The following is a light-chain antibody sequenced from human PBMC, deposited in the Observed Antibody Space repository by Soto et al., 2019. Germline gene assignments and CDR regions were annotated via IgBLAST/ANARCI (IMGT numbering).Light chain of an antibody. CDR2: AAS. Sequence: DIPLTQSPSFLSASVGDGVTITCRASQGISSYLAWYQQRPGKAPKLLIYAASTLQSGVPSRFSGSGSGTEFTLTISSLQPEAFATYYCQQFNSYPTFGGGTKVEIK. CDR3: QQFNSYPT. V-gene: IGKV1-9*01. J-gene: IGKJ4*01. CDR1: QGISSY.